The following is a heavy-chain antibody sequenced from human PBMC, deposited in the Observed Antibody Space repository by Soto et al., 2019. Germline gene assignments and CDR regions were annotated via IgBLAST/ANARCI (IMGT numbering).Heavy chain of an antibody. CDR1: GFTFSSYW. D-gene: IGHD5-12*01. J-gene: IGHJ3*02. CDR2: IKQDGSEK. CDR3: ARDLGLIVATIHDAFDI. Sequence: GGSQRLSCAASGFTFSSYWMSWVRQAPGKGLEWVANIKQDGSEKYYVDSVKGRFTISRDNAKNSLYLQMNSVRAEDMAVYYCARDLGLIVATIHDAFDIWGQGTMVTVSS. V-gene: IGHV3-7*03.